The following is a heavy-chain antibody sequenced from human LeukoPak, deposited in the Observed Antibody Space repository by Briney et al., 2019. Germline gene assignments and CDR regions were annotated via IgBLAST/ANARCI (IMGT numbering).Heavy chain of an antibody. Sequence: QPGGSLRLSCAASGFTFSSYGIHWVRQAPGKGLEWVAAIAYDGSNKYYADSVKGRFTISRDNSKKTLYLQMKSLRAEDTAVYYCARDQGVVVHGKYHYYGMDVWGQGTTVTVSS. CDR2: IAYDGSNK. CDR1: GFTFSSYG. J-gene: IGHJ6*02. CDR3: ARDQGVVVHGKYHYYGMDV. V-gene: IGHV3-30*03. D-gene: IGHD3-22*01.